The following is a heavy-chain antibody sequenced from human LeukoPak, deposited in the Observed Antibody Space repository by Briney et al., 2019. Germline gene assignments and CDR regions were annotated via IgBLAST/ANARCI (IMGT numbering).Heavy chain of an antibody. D-gene: IGHD2-15*01. CDR3: ARDCSGGSCRMLGAFDI. Sequence: ASVEVSCKASGGTFSSYAISWVRQAPGQGLEWMGGIIPIFGTANYAQKFQGRVTITADESTSTAYMELSSLRSEDTAVYYCARDCSGGSCRMLGAFDIWGQGTMVTVSS. J-gene: IGHJ3*02. V-gene: IGHV1-69*13. CDR1: GGTFSSYA. CDR2: IIPIFGTA.